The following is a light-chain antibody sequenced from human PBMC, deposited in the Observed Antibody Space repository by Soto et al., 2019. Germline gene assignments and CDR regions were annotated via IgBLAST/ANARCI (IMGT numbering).Light chain of an antibody. J-gene: IGLJ3*02. V-gene: IGLV2-14*01. CDR2: EVS. Sequence: QSALTQPASVSGSPGQSITISCTGTSSDVGDFDCVSWYQQHPGKAPKLMIYEVSDRPSGVSNRFSGSKSGNTASLTISGLQAEDEADYYCSSYTSGSTRVFGGGTKLTVL. CDR3: SSYTSGSTRV. CDR1: SSDVGDFDC.